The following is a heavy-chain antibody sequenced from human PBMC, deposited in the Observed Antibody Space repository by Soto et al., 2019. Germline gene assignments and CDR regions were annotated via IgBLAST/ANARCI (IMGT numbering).Heavy chain of an antibody. V-gene: IGHV1-2*02. CDR1: GYILTGYY. CDR2: INPNTGGT. J-gene: IGHJ4*02. Sequence: WASVKVSCKASGYILTGYYIHWVRQAPGQGLEWMGWINPNTGGTKYTQKFQGRVTMTRDTSINTAFMELTTLRSDDTAVYYCTRGGCTSRWHSTYWGQGVLVTVSS. CDR3: TRGGCTSRWHSTY. D-gene: IGHD6-13*01.